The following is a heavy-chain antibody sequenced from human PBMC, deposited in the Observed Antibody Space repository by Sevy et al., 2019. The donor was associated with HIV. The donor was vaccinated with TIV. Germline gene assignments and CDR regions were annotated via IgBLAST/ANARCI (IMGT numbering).Heavy chain of an antibody. Sequence: GGSLRLSCAASGFDFTNAWMNWIRQVPGKGLEWVGHIKSITDGGAADYAAPVKGRFTISRHDSKNTLYLQMNSLKAEDTAVYYCSTDDLTSYWGRGTLVTVSS. V-gene: IGHV3-15*07. CDR3: STDDLTSY. J-gene: IGHJ4*02. CDR1: GFDFTNAW. CDR2: IKSITDGGAA.